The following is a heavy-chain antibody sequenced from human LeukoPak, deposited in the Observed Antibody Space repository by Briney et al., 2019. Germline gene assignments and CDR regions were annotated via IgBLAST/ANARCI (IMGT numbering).Heavy chain of an antibody. V-gene: IGHV3-21*01. J-gene: IGHJ6*02. CDR1: GFTFRSYS. Sequence: GGSLRLSCAASGFTFRSYSMNWVRPAPGKGLEWVSSISSSSSYIYYADSVKGRFTISRDNAKNPLYLQMNTLRAEDTAVYYCASLPRKDIVVRDYYYGMDVWGQGTPVTVSS. CDR2: ISSSSSYI. CDR3: ASLPRKDIVVRDYYYGMDV. D-gene: IGHD2-2*01.